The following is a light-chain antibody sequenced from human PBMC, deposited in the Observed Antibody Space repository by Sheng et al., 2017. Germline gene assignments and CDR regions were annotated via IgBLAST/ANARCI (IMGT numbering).Light chain of an antibody. CDR3: SSYTTSSTVI. J-gene: IGLJ2*01. V-gene: IGLV2-14*03. CDR2: DVS. Sequence: QSALTQPPSASGSPGQSVTISCTGTSSDVGGYNYVSWYQQHPGKAPKLMIYDVSNRPSGVSTRFSGSKSGKTAFLTISGLQPEDEADYYCSSYTTSSTVIFGGGTKLTV. CDR1: SSDVGGYNY.